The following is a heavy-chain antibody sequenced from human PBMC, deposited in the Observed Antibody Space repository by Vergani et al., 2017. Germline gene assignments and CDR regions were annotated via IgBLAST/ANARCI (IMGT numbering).Heavy chain of an antibody. CDR3: ATHHGGSDAFDI. V-gene: IGHV3-11*01. J-gene: IGHJ3*02. Sequence: QVQLVESGGTLVKPGGSLRLSCAASGFTFRDFYMTWIRQVPGKGLEWVSHISDSGTSINYADSVKGRFTISRDNAKKSLYLQMTSLRVEDTAVYYCATHHGGSDAFDIWGQGTMVTVSS. D-gene: IGHD3-16*01. CDR1: GFTFRDFY. CDR2: ISDSGTSI.